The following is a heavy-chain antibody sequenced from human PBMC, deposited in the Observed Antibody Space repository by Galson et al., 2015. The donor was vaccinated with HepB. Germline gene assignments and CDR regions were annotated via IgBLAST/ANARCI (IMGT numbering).Heavy chain of an antibody. CDR2: SSPNRDGT. J-gene: IGHJ6*03. CDR1: GFTFTDYY. V-gene: IGHV1-2*02. CDR3: ARRGYMDV. Sequence: SVKVSCKASGFTFTDYYIHWVRQAPGQGLEWMGWSSPNRDGTNYAQKFQGRVTMTRDSSTRTVYMELSRLNFDDTAVYYCARRGYMDVRGKGTTVIVSS.